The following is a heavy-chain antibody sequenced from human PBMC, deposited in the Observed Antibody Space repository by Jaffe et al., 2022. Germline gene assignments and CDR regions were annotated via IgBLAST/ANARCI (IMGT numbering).Heavy chain of an antibody. CDR2: ILIGSTT. Sequence: EVQLVESGGDLVQPGGSLRLSCAASGFVSNNYMAWVRQAPGKGLEWVSLILIGSTTYYADSVRGRFTISRDNSKNTNYLQMTNLTTEDTAVYYCASGIALLRRAFDIWGQGTMVTVSS. J-gene: IGHJ3*02. V-gene: IGHV3-66*02. D-gene: IGHD3-10*01. CDR3: ASGIALLRRAFDI. CDR1: GFVSNNY.